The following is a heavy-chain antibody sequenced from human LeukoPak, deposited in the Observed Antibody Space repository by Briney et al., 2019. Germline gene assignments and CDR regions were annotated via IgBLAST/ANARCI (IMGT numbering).Heavy chain of an antibody. V-gene: IGHV4-34*01. Sequence: SETLSLTCAVYGGSFSGYYWSWIRQPPGKGLEWIGEINHSGSTNYNPSLKSRVTISVDTSKNQFSLKLSSVTAADTAVYYCARLSSSSRYCDYWGQGTLVTVSS. D-gene: IGHD6-6*01. CDR1: GGSFSGYY. J-gene: IGHJ4*02. CDR2: INHSGST. CDR3: ARLSSSSRYCDY.